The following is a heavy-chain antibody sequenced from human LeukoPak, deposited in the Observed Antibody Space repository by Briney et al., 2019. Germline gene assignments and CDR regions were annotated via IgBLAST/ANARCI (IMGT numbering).Heavy chain of an antibody. CDR3: AKDGGYHFASGSSRFDY. CDR2: IIHDGSNK. Sequence: GGSLRLSCAASGFTFSNYGVHWVRQAPGKGLEWVAVIIHDGSNKYYADSVKGRFTISRDNSKNTLYLQMNSLRAEDTAVYYCAKDGGYHFASGSSRFDYWGQGTLVTVSS. V-gene: IGHV3-30*18. D-gene: IGHD3-10*01. CDR1: GFTFSNYG. J-gene: IGHJ4*02.